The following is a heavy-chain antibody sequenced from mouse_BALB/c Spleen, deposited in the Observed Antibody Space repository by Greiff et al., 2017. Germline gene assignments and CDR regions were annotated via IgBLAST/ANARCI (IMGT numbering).Heavy chain of an antibody. D-gene: IGHD1-1*01. CDR2: IWGDGST. CDR3: ARDPYYGSSYRWYFDV. CDR1: GFSLTGYG. V-gene: IGHV2-6-7*01. Sequence: VQLQESGPGLVAPSQSLSITCTVSGFSLTGYGVNWVRQPPGKGLEWLGMIWGDGSTDYNSALKSRLSISKDNSKSQVFLKMNSLQTDDTARYYCARDPYYGSSYRWYFDVWGAGTTVTVSS. J-gene: IGHJ1*01.